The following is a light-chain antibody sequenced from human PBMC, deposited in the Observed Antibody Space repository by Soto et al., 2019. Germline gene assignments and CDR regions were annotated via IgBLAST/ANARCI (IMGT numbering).Light chain of an antibody. V-gene: IGLV2-23*02. J-gene: IGLJ2*01. Sequence: QSALTQPASVSGSPGQSLTISCTGTSSDLGRYNLVSWYQQHPGKAPKLMIYEVNKRPSGVSNRFSASKSGNTASLTISGLQAEDEADYYCCSYAGSSTAVVFGGGTKVTVL. CDR1: SSDLGRYNL. CDR3: CSYAGSSTAVV. CDR2: EVN.